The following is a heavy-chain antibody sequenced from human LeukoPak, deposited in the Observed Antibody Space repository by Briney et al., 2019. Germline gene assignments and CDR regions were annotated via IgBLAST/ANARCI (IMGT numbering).Heavy chain of an antibody. CDR3: ARGPVYYYYGMDV. CDR2: INHSGST. V-gene: IGHV4-34*01. Sequence: PSETLSLTCAVYSGSFSGYYWSWIRQPPGKGLEWIGEINHSGSTNYNPSLKSRVTISVDTSKNQFSLKLSSVTAADTAVYYCARGPVYYYYGMDVWGQGTTVTVSS. CDR1: SGSFSGYY. J-gene: IGHJ6*02.